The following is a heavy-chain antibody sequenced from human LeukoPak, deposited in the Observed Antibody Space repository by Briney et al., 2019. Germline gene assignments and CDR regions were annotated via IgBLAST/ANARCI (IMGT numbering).Heavy chain of an antibody. CDR1: GYTFTSYG. V-gene: IGHV1-18*01. CDR2: ISAYNGNT. CDR3: ARGLRGYLAGDYFDY. D-gene: IGHD3-10*01. Sequence: GASVKVSCKASGYTFTSYGISWVRQAPGQGLEWMGWISAYNGNTNYAQKLQGRVTMTTDTSTSTAYMELRSLRSDDTAVYYCARGLRGYLAGDYFDYWGQGTLVTVSS. J-gene: IGHJ4*02.